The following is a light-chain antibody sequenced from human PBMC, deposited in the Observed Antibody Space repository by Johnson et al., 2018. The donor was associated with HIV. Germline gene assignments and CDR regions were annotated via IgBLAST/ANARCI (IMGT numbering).Light chain of an antibody. Sequence: QSVLTQPPSVSAAPGQKVTISCSGSSSDIGNNYVSWYQQLPGTAPKVLSYKNNQRPSGVPDRFSGSQSGTSASLAISGLRAEDEADYLCASWDDKLNGTYVFGAGTEVTVL. J-gene: IGLJ1*01. CDR3: ASWDDKLNGTYV. CDR1: SSDIGNNY. CDR2: KNN. V-gene: IGLV1-47*01.